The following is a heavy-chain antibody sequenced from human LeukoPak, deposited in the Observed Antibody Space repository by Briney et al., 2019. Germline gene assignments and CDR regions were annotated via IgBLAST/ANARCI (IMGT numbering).Heavy chain of an antibody. CDR1: GFSFSSYG. V-gene: IGHV3-48*04. CDR3: ARVLDSCYY. Sequence: QPGGSLRLSCAASGFSFSSYGMSWVRQAPGKGLEWVSYISSSSSTIYYADSVKGRFTISRDNAKNSLYLQMNSLRAEDTAVYYCARVLDSCYYWGQGTLVTVSS. J-gene: IGHJ4*02. CDR2: ISSSSSTI. D-gene: IGHD2-15*01.